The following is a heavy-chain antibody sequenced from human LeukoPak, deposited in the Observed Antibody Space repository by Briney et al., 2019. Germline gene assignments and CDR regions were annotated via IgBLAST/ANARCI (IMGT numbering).Heavy chain of an antibody. CDR1: GGSISTYY. D-gene: IGHD6-19*01. CDR3: ARTRSYYMDV. J-gene: IGHJ6*03. CDR2: IYYSGST. V-gene: IGHV4-59*12. Sequence: SETLSLTCTVSGGSISTYYWTWIRQPPGRGLEWIGYIYYSGSTNYNPSLKSRVTISVDTSKNQFSLKLSSVTAADTAVYYCARTRSYYMDVWAKGTTVTVSS.